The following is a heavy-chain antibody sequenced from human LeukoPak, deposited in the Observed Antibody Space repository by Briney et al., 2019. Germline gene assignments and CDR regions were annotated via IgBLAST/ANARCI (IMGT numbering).Heavy chain of an antibody. D-gene: IGHD2-2*01. J-gene: IGHJ4*02. CDR1: GYTFTSYD. V-gene: IGHV1-8*01. Sequence: GASVKVSCKASGYTFTSYDINWVRQATGQGLEWMGWVNPNSGNTGYAQKFQGRVTMTRDTSISTAYMELSSLRSEDTAVYYCARGRPYILPGAVIDYWGQGTLVTVSS. CDR2: VNPNSGNT. CDR3: ARGRPYILPGAVIDY.